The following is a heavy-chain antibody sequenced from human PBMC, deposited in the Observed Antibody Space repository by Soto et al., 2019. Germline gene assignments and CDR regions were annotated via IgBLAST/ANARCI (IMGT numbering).Heavy chain of an antibody. CDR3: AKDSGQYYYYYMDV. V-gene: IGHV3-9*01. J-gene: IGHJ6*03. D-gene: IGHD2-15*01. Sequence: GGSLRLSCAASGFTFDDYAMHWVRQAPGKGLEWVSGISWNSGSIGYADSVKGRFTISRDNAKNSLYLQMNSLRAEDTALYYCAKDSGQYYYYYMDVWGKGTTVTVSS. CDR1: GFTFDDYA. CDR2: ISWNSGSI.